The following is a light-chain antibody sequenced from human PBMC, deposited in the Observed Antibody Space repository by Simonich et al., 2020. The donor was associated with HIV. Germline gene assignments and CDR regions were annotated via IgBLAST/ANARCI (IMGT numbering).Light chain of an antibody. CDR2: DAS. CDR1: QSSNSY. Sequence: EIVMTQSPATLSVSPGETATLSCRASQSSNSYLAWYQQKPGQAPRLLIYDASNRATGIPARFSGSGSGTDFTLTISSLEAEDFAVYYCQHRSNWPPTFGQGTKVDIK. J-gene: IGKJ1*01. V-gene: IGKV3-11*01. CDR3: QHRSNWPPT.